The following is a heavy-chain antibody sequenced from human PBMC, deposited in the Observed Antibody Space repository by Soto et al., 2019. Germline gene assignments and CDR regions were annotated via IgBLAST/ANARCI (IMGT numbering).Heavy chain of an antibody. D-gene: IGHD3-10*01. CDR3: ARDRRGGSYGMDV. J-gene: IGHJ6*02. CDR1: GGSINSGDYY. V-gene: IGHV4-31*03. Sequence: QVQLQESGPGLVKPSQTLSLTCTVSGGSINSGDYYWSWIRQHPGKGLEWIGYIFYSGSTYYNPFLRSRVTISVDTSKNQVSLKLSAETAADTAVYYSARDRRGGSYGMDVWGQGTTVTVAS. CDR2: IFYSGST.